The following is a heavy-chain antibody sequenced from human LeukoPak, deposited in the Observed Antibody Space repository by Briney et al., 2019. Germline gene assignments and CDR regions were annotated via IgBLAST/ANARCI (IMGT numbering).Heavy chain of an antibody. Sequence: KPGGSLRLSCAASAYSFSDYYMGWIRQAPGRGLEWVSYITPSGSATYYADSVKGRFTISRDNAKNSLYLQVNSLRGEDTAVYYCARGYCSGGNCYPLFDPWGQGTLVTVSS. CDR2: ITPSGSAT. V-gene: IGHV3-11*01. CDR1: AYSFSDYY. D-gene: IGHD2-15*01. J-gene: IGHJ5*02. CDR3: ARGYCSGGNCYPLFDP.